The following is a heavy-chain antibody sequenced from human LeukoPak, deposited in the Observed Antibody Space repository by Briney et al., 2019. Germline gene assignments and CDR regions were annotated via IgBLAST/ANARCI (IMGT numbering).Heavy chain of an antibody. J-gene: IGHJ4*02. Sequence: ASVKVSCKASGYTFTSYGISWVRQAPGQGLEWMGWISAYNGNTNYAQKLQGRVTMTTDTSTSTAYMELSSLRSEDTAVYYCARDKRGRSYYDSSGYYRYYFDYWGQGTLVTVSS. CDR3: ARDKRGRSYYDSSGYYRYYFDY. CDR2: ISAYNGNT. CDR1: GYTFTSYG. D-gene: IGHD3-22*01. V-gene: IGHV1-18*01.